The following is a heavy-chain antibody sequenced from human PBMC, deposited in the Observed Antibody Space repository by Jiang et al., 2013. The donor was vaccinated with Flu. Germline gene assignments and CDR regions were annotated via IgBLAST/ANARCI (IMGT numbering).Heavy chain of an antibody. Sequence: YYSGSTYYNPSLKSRVTISVDTSKNQFSLKLSSVTAADTAVYYCARQRGDYYDSSGYYLWESYTKYFQHWGQGTLVTVSS. CDR2: YYSGST. CDR3: ARQRGDYYDSSGYYLWESYTKYFQH. J-gene: IGHJ1*01. D-gene: IGHD3-22*01. V-gene: IGHV4-39*01.